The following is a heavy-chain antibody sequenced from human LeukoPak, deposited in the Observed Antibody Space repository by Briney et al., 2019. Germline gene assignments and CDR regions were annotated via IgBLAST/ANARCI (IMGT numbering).Heavy chain of an antibody. CDR1: GGTFSSYA. CDR2: IIPIFGTA. J-gene: IGHJ4*02. V-gene: IGHV1-69*13. Sequence: SVKVSCKASGGTFSSYAISWVRQAPGQGLERMGGIIPIFGTANYAQKFQGRVTITADESTSTAYMELSSLRSEDTAVYYCASHPVVPAAKDVDTAMVTSFDYWGQGTLVTVSS. CDR3: ASHPVVPAAKDVDTAMVTSFDY. D-gene: IGHD5-18*01.